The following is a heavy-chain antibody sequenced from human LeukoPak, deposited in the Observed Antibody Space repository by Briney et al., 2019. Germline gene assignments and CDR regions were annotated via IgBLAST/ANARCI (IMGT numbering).Heavy chain of an antibody. CDR3: ARHLPTDYYYALDV. CDR1: GYSFTTYW. V-gene: IGHV5-51*01. Sequence: PGESLKISCKGSGYSFTTYWIAWVRQMPGKGLEWMGIIYPGDSDTRYSPSFQGQVTISADKSASTAYLQWSSLKASDTAIYYCARHLPTDYYYALDVWGQGTTVTVSS. D-gene: IGHD4-17*01. J-gene: IGHJ6*02. CDR2: IYPGDSDT.